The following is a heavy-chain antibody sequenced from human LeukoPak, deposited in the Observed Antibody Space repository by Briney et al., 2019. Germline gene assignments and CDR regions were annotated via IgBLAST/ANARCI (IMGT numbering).Heavy chain of an antibody. D-gene: IGHD1-26*01. CDR1: GWTFTSYG. CDR2: ISAYNGNT. CDR3: ARDAPTSELLRLVWFDP. Sequence: ASVKVSCKASGWTFTSYGISWVRRAHGQGLEWMGWISAYNGNTNYAQKLQGRVTMTTDTSTSTAYMELRSLRSDDTAVYYCARDAPTSELLRLVWFDPWGQGTLVTVSS. J-gene: IGHJ5*02. V-gene: IGHV1-18*01.